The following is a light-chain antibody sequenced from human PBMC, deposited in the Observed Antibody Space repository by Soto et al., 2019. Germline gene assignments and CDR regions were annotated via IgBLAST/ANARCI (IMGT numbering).Light chain of an antibody. J-gene: IGKJ1*01. CDR1: QSTSTW. CDR3: EQYGRYRT. CDR2: KAS. Sequence: RQRTQSPSTLSASVGDRVTITCRASQSTSTWLAWYQHKPGKAPNLLIYKASSLESGVPSRFSGSGSGTEFTLAISSLQPDDVATYYCEQYGRYRTFGQGTKVEIK. V-gene: IGKV1-5*03.